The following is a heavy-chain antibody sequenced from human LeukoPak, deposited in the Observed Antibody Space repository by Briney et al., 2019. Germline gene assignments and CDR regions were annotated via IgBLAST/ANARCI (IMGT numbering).Heavy chain of an antibody. D-gene: IGHD4-11*01. CDR3: AKDAVTTVVDP. CDR1: EFSVGSDY. CDR2: VSSGGST. V-gene: IGHV3-66*01. J-gene: IGHJ5*02. Sequence: GGSLRLSCAGSEFSVGSDYMTWVRQAPGKGLEWVSTVSSGGSTYYADSVKGRFTISRDNSKNTLYLQMNSQRAEDTAVYYCAKDAVTTVVDPWGQGTLVTVSS.